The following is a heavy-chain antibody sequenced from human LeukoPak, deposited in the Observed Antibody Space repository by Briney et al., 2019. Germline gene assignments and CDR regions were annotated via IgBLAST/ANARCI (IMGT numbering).Heavy chain of an antibody. CDR2: IFTGGTT. D-gene: IGHD4-23*01. Sequence: SETLSLTCAVSGGSISSFRWSWIRQPAGKGLEWIGHIFTGGTTNYNPSLKSRLTMSLDTSKNQFSLNLRSVTAADTAAYYCARVSLGRWYFDPWGQGTPVTVSS. CDR3: ARVSLGRWYFDP. V-gene: IGHV4-59*10. J-gene: IGHJ5*02. CDR1: GGSISSFR.